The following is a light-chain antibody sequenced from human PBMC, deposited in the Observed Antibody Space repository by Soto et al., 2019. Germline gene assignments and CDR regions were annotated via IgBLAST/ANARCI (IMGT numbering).Light chain of an antibody. CDR1: QSIGRW. V-gene: IGKV1-5*01. Sequence: DIQMTQSPSTLSAFVGDRVTITCRASQSIGRWLAWYQQKPGKAPELLIYAASTLQSGVPSRFSGSGSGTDFTLTISCLQSEDFATYYCQQYYSFPRTFGQGTKVDIK. J-gene: IGKJ1*01. CDR3: QQYYSFPRT. CDR2: AAS.